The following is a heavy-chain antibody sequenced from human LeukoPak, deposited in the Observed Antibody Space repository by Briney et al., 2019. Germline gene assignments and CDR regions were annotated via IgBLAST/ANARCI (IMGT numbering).Heavy chain of an antibody. CDR3: ARTSGDPFDY. V-gene: IGHV3-7*01. D-gene: IGHD4-17*01. CDR2: INEDGGEK. CDR1: GFTFSGYT. Sequence: GALRLSCAASGFTFSGYTMNWVRQAPGKGLEWVANINEDGGEKYYADSVKGRFIISRDNARNSLYVQMNNLRAEDTAVYYCARTSGDPFDYWGQGTLVAVSS. J-gene: IGHJ4*02.